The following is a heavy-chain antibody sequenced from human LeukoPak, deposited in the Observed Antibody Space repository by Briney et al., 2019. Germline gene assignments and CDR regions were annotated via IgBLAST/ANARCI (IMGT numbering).Heavy chain of an antibody. V-gene: IGHV3-11*04. Sequence: PGGPLRLSCAASGFTFSDYYMSWIRQAPGKGLEWVSYISSSGSTIYYADSVKGRFTISRDNAKNSLYLQMNSLRAEDTAVYYCARAIGDIVVVPATDGYMDVWGKGTTVTISS. CDR1: GFTFSDYY. CDR3: ARAIGDIVVVPATDGYMDV. CDR2: ISSSGSTI. D-gene: IGHD2-2*01. J-gene: IGHJ6*03.